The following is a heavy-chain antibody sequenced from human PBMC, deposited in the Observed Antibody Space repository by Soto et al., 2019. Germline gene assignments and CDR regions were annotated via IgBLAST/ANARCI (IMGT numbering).Heavy chain of an antibody. Sequence: GESLRLSCAASGFIFKMYWMHWVRQSPGKGLVWISRIYNDGTYSDYADSVRGRFTISRDNVNDTLYLQMNNLRAEDSGLYYCTRGPRPISTGTGAYWGQGTQVTVSS. CDR1: GFIFKMYW. D-gene: IGHD3-10*01. V-gene: IGHV3-74*01. J-gene: IGHJ4*02. CDR3: TRGPRPISTGTGAY. CDR2: IYNDGTYS.